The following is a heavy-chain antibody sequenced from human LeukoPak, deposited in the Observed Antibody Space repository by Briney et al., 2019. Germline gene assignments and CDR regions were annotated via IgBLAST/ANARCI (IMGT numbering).Heavy chain of an antibody. V-gene: IGHV1-18*04. CDR1: GYTFSSYY. D-gene: IGHD1-14*01. Sequence: ASVKVSCKTFGYTFSSYYITWVRQAPGQGLEWMGWISGYNGKTSYARNLEGRVTMTTDTSTTTAYLELRSLTSDDTAIYYCAREETTVWPPYPCYWGQGTLVTVSS. CDR2: ISGYNGKT. CDR3: AREETTVWPPYPCY. J-gene: IGHJ4*02.